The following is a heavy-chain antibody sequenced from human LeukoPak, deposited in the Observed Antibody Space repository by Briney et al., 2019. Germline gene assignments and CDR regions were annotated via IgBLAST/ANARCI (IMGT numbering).Heavy chain of an antibody. CDR3: TRGSVVAPISASDI. CDR2: INSDGSST. Sequence: PGGSLRLSCAASGFTFSSHWMHWVRQAPGKGLLWISLINSDGSSTTYADSVKGRFTISRDNAKNTLYLQMDSLRAEDTAVYYCTRGSVVAPISASDIWGQGTMVIVSS. D-gene: IGHD2-21*02. V-gene: IGHV3-74*01. J-gene: IGHJ3*02. CDR1: GFTFSSHW.